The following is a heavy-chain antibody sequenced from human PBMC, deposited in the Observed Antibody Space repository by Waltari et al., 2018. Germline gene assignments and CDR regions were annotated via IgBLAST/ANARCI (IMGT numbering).Heavy chain of an antibody. J-gene: IGHJ4*02. CDR3: ARGDSSRWSFDY. CDR1: GDSISSYY. CDR2: IYYSGST. Sequence: QVQLQESGPGLVKPSETLSLTCNVSGDSISSYYWSWIRQSPEKGREWIGYIYYSGSTNYNPALKSRVTISIDTSKNQFSLKLRSVTAADTAVYYCARGDSSRWSFDYWGQGTLVTVSS. D-gene: IGHD6-13*01. V-gene: IGHV4-59*01.